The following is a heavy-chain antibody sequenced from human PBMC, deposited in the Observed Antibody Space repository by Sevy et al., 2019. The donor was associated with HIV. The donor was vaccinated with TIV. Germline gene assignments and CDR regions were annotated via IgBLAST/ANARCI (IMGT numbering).Heavy chain of an antibody. CDR2: ISYDGSNK. D-gene: IGHD1-26*01. CDR3: AKVSGYSGSYFEDYFDY. CDR1: GFTFSSYG. J-gene: IGHJ4*02. Sequence: GGSLRLSCAASGFTFSSYGMHWVRQAPGKGLEWVAVISYDGSNKYYADSVKGRFTISRDNSKNTLYLQMNSLRAEDTAVYYCAKVSGYSGSYFEDYFDYWGQVTLVTVSS. V-gene: IGHV3-30*18.